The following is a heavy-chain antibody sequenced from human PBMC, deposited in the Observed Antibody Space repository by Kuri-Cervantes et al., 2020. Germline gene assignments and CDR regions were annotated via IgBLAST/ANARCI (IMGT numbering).Heavy chain of an antibody. J-gene: IGHJ4*02. Sequence: ASVKVSCKASGYTFTDYSIHWVRQAPGQGLEWMGWIKPDSGVTNYAQKFQGRVTLTRDTSTSTAYMELRSLRSDDTAVYYCARSRRDGYNYGLDYWGQGTLVTVSS. CDR3: ARSRRDGYNYGLDY. V-gene: IGHV1-2*02. D-gene: IGHD5-24*01. CDR2: IKPDSGVT. CDR1: GYTFTDYS.